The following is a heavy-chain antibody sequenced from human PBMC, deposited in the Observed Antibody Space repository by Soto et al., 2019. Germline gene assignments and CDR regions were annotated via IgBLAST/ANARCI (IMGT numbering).Heavy chain of an antibody. Sequence: PSQTLSLTCAISGDSVSTNSATWDWIRLSPSRGLEWLGRTYYRSKWYNDYAVSVEGRITINPDTSNNQVSLQLNSVTPDDTAVYYCARLTGNSWLESWGQGTLVTV. CDR2: TYYRSKWYN. CDR3: ARLTGNSWLES. D-gene: IGHD7-27*01. CDR1: GDSVSTNSAT. V-gene: IGHV6-1*01. J-gene: IGHJ5*01.